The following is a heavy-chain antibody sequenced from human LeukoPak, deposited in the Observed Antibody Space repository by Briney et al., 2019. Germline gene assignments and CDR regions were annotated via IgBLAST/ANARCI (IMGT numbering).Heavy chain of an antibody. J-gene: IGHJ4*02. D-gene: IGHD3-16*02. CDR1: GFTVSSNY. Sequence: GGSLRLSCAASGFTVSSNYMSWVRQAPGKGLEWVSVIYSGGSTYYADSVKGRFTISRDNSKNTLYLQMNSLRAEDTAVYYCASETVDYDYVWGSYRLFDYWGQGTLVTVSS. CDR2: IYSGGST. V-gene: IGHV3-53*01. CDR3: ASETVDYDYVWGSYRLFDY.